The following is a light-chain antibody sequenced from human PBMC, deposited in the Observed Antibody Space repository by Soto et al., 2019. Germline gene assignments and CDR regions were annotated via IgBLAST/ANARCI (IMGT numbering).Light chain of an antibody. V-gene: IGKV3-15*01. CDR3: QQYNNWPRT. Sequence: EIVMTQSPATLSVSPGERATLSRRASQSVSSNLAWYQQKTGQAPRLLIYGASTRATGMPTRFSGSGSGTEFTLTISSLQSEDFAVYYCQQYNNWPRTFGQGTKVES. CDR2: GAS. CDR1: QSVSSN. J-gene: IGKJ1*01.